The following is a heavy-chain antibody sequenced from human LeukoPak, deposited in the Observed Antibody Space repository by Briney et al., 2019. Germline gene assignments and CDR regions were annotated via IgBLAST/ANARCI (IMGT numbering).Heavy chain of an antibody. Sequence: PGGSLRLSCAASGFTFSSYEMNWVRQAPGKGLEWVSYISSSGSTIYYADSVKGRFTISRDNAKNSLYLQMNSLRAEDTAVYYCARAGWLTFDYWGQGTLVTVSS. CDR3: ARAGWLTFDY. J-gene: IGHJ4*02. CDR1: GFTFSSYE. V-gene: IGHV3-48*03. D-gene: IGHD5-24*01. CDR2: ISSSGSTI.